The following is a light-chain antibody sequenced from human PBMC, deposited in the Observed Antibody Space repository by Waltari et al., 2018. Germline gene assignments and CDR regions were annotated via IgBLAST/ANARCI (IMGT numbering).Light chain of an antibody. J-gene: IGLJ2*01. V-gene: IGLV2-23*02. CDR1: RTDLGRYTL. CDR3: CSYAGSSTFT. Sequence: QSTLTQPASVSGSPGPSITISCPGTRTDLGRYTLVPWSQQHPGKAPKLMIYEVSQRPSGVSNRFSGSQSGNTASLTISGLQAEDEADYYCCSYAGSSTFTFGGGTKLTVL. CDR2: EVS.